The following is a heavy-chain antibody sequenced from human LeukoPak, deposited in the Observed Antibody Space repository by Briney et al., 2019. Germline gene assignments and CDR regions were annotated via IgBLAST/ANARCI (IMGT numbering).Heavy chain of an antibody. CDR3: ARRQASGYDFWSGLSYYMDV. V-gene: IGHV1-8*03. CDR1: GYTFISYD. D-gene: IGHD3-3*01. Sequence: ASVKFSCKASGYTFISYDINWVRQATGQGLECMGWMNPKLDNTGYAQKFQGRVTITMNTSISTAYMELSSLRSEDTGVYYCARRQASGYDFWSGLSYYMDVWGKGTTVTVSS. CDR2: MNPKLDNT. J-gene: IGHJ6*03.